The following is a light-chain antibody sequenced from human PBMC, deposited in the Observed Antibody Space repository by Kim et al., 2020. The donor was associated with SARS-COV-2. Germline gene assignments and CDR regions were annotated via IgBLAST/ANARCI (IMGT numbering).Light chain of an antibody. CDR1: NSDIGGYDY. Sequence: LTQPASVSGSPGQSITISCTGTNSDIGGYDYISWYQHHPGKAPKLLIYGVSKRPSAVSNRFSGSKSGNTASLTISGLQAEDEADYYCSSFTTSNSFEIFGGGTQLTVL. CDR3: SSFTTSNSFEI. CDR2: GVS. V-gene: IGLV2-14*03. J-gene: IGLJ2*01.